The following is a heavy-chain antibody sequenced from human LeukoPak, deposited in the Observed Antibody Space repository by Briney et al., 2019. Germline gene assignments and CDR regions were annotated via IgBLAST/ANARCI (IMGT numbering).Heavy chain of an antibody. Sequence: GGSLRLSCAASGFTFSSYAMSWVRQAPGKGLEWVSSVSGSGSNTYYAGSVKGRFTISRDNSKNTLYLQMNSLRAEDTAVYYCAKDQGTMIVVVTTSDYWGQGTLVAVSS. CDR3: AKDQGTMIVVVTTSDY. CDR1: GFTFSSYA. J-gene: IGHJ4*02. D-gene: IGHD3-22*01. CDR2: VSGSGSNT. V-gene: IGHV3-23*01.